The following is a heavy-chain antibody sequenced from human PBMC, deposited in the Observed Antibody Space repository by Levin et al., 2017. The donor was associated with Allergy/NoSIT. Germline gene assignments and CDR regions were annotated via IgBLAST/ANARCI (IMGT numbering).Heavy chain of an antibody. D-gene: IGHD3-16*02. CDR3: ARTYYDYVWGSFRFTFFDY. J-gene: IGHJ4*02. V-gene: IGHV4-34*01. CDR2: VNHSGTT. Sequence: SQTLSLTCAGYGGSLSGYYWSWIRQPPGKGLEWIGEVNHSGTTNYNPSLKSRVTISVDTSKNQFSLKLSSVTAADTAVYYCARTYYDYVWGSFRFTFFDYWGQGTLVTVSS. CDR1: GGSLSGYY.